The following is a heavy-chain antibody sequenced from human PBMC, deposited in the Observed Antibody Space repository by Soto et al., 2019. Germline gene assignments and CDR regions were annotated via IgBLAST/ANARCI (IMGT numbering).Heavy chain of an antibody. CDR1: GFSIDNYA. CDR2: FSAGGRA. CDR3: AKESMPEHYGDTLFDY. J-gene: IGHJ4*02. D-gene: IGHD4-17*01. V-gene: IGHV3-23*01. Sequence: EQLLESGGAFVQPGGSLRLSYAASGFSIDNYAVSWVRQAPGKGQEWVSTFSAGGRAYYADSVRGRFSVARDRSQNTVDLQISVLRPEDSAVYYCAKESMPEHYGDTLFDYWGQGTRVTVSS.